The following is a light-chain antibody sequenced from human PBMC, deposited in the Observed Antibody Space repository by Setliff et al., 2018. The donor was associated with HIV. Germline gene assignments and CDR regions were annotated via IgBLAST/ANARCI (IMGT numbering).Light chain of an antibody. CDR1: ISDIGSYNF. CDR2: DVS. CDR3: SSYTTSSTYV. Sequence: SVLTQPASVSGSPGQSITIPCTGSISDIGSYNFVSWYQQHPGKAPNLIISDVSKRPSGVSDRFSGSKSGHTASLTISGLQAEDEADYYCSSYTTSSTYVFGIGTKVTVL. J-gene: IGLJ1*01. V-gene: IGLV2-14*03.